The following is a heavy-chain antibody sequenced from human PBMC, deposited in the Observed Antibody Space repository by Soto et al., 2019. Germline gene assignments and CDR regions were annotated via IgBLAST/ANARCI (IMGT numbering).Heavy chain of an antibody. CDR2: ISSSSSYI. J-gene: IGHJ4*02. D-gene: IGHD4-17*01. CDR3: ARDRVRHGDYEDY. CDR1: GFTFSSYS. V-gene: IGHV3-21*01. Sequence: GGSLRLSCAASGFTFSSYSMNWVRQAPGKGLEWVSSISSSSSYIYYADSVKGRFTISRDNAKNSLYLQMNSLRAEDTAVYYCARDRVRHGDYEDYWGQGTLVTVSS.